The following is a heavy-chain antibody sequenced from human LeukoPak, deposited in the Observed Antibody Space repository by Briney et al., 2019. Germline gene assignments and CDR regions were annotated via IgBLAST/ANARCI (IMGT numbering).Heavy chain of an antibody. V-gene: IGHV7-4-1*02. Sequence: ASVKVSCKASGYIFSIYALIWVRQAPGQGLELMGWINTNTGNPTYAQGFTGRFVFSLDTSVSTAYLQINSLKADDTAMYYCARDYTLTVGTTTYFQHWGQGTLVTVSS. CDR3: ARDYTLTVGTTTYFQH. CDR1: GYIFSIYA. D-gene: IGHD1-26*01. J-gene: IGHJ1*01. CDR2: INTNTGNP.